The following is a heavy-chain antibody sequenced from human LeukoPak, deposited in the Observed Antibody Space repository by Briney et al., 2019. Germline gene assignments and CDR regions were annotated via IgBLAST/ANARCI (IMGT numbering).Heavy chain of an antibody. V-gene: IGHV4-59*08. J-gene: IGHJ4*02. CDR1: GGSISSYY. D-gene: IGHD5-12*01. CDR2: IYYSGST. CDR3: ARHAGAYDYDY. Sequence: PSETLSLTCTVSGGSISSYYWSWIRQPPGKGLEWIGYIYYSGSTNYNPSLKGRVTISVDTSKNQFSLKLSSVTAADTAVYYCARHAGAYDYDYWGQGTLVTVSS.